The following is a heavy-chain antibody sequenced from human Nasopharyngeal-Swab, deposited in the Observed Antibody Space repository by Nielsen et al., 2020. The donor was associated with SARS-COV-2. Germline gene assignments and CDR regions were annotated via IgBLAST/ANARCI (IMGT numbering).Heavy chain of an antibody. CDR3: ARLRGSAFYYYYLDV. D-gene: IGHD2-15*01. V-gene: IGHV5-51*01. Sequence: GGSLRLSCKGSGYSFTTFWITWVRQMPGNGLEWMGIIYPDDSDTRYSPSFQGQVTFSVDKSTSTAYLQWSSLKASDTAMYYCARLRGSAFYYYYLDVWGKGTTVTVSS. CDR2: IYPDDSDT. CDR1: GYSFTTFW. J-gene: IGHJ6*03.